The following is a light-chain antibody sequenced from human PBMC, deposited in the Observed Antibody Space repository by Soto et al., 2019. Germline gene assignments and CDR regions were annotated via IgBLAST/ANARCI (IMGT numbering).Light chain of an antibody. V-gene: IGKV3-11*01. CDR2: DTS. CDR3: QQRTSCPPT. J-gene: IGKJ5*01. Sequence: EIVLTQSPATLSLSPGERATLSCKASQNVNNHLVWYQQKSGQAPRLVIYDTSTRASDFPARFRGRGSGTDFTLTIRSLEPEDFAVYYCQQRTSCPPTFGQGTRLDIK. CDR1: QNVNNH.